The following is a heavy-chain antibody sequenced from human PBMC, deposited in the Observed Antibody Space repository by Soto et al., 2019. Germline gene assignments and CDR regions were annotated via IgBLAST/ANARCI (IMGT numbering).Heavy chain of an antibody. CDR1: EFTFSNYA. Sequence: EVHLLESGGGLVQPGGSLRLSCVASEFTFSNYAMNWVRQAPGEGPEWVSLISSSGGSTYYADSVEGRFSISRDNSKNTLYLQMNSLRVEDTAIYYCAKDIQGRGATTGDDAFDIWGQGTMVTVSS. V-gene: IGHV3-23*01. CDR2: ISSSGGST. D-gene: IGHD1-1*01. J-gene: IGHJ3*02. CDR3: AKDIQGRGATTGDDAFDI.